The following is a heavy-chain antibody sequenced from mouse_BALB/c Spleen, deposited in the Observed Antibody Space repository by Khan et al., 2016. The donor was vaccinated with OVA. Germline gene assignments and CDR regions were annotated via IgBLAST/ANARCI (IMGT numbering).Heavy chain of an antibody. V-gene: IGHV5-6*01. CDR1: GFTFSTYG. D-gene: IGHD4-1*01. CDR3: ASHLTGSCAY. CDR2: INSDGYYT. J-gene: IGHJ3*01. Sequence: EVELVESGGDLMKPGGSLKLSCAASGFTFSTYGMSWVRQTPDKRLEWVATINSDGYYTYYPDSVQGRFTISRNNAKTTLYLQMSSLKSEDTAMDYCASHLTGSCAYWGQGTLVTVSA.